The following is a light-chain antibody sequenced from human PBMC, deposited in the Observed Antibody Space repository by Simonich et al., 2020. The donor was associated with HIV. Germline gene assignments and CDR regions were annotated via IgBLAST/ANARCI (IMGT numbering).Light chain of an antibody. CDR3: QQYNHWPPA. CDR2: AAS. V-gene: IGKV1-5*01. CDR1: QSISIW. J-gene: IGKJ1*01. Sequence: DIQMTQSPSTLSASVGDRVTITCRASQSISIWLAWYQQKPGKAPELLIYAASTLQSGVPSRFSGSGSGTDFTLTISCLQSEDFATYYCQQYNHWPPAFGQGTKVEIK.